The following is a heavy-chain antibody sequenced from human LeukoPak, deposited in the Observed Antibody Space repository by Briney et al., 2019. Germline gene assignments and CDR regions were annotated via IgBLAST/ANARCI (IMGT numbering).Heavy chain of an antibody. CDR1: GFTFSSYS. V-gene: IGHV3-48*04. Sequence: GGSLRLSCAASGFTFSSYSMNWVRQAPGKGLEWVSYISSSSSSIYYADSVKGRFTISRDNAKNSLYLQMNSLRAEDTAVYYCAKDRLIVVVPAAQNWFDPWGQGTLVTVSS. J-gene: IGHJ5*02. CDR3: AKDRLIVVVPAAQNWFDP. D-gene: IGHD2-2*01. CDR2: ISSSSSSI.